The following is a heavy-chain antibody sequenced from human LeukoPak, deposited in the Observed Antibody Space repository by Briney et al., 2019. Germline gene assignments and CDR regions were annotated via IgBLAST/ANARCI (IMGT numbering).Heavy chain of an antibody. CDR1: GFTFSSYA. V-gene: IGHV3-23*03. J-gene: IGHJ4*02. CDR3: ARNPSFTGV. Sequence: GGSLRLSCAASGFTFSSYAMSWVRQAPGKGLEWVSVLYSDTEKHYADSVKGRFTISRDSSKSTLFLQMNSLRGEDTAVYYCARNPSFTGVWGQGTLVTVSA. CDR2: LYSDTEK. D-gene: IGHD2-8*02.